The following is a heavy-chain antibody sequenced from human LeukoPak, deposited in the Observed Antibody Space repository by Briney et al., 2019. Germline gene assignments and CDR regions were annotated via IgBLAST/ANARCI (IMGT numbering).Heavy chain of an antibody. CDR3: ARAGFGGSSAYYYYGMDV. V-gene: IGHV3-7*01. CDR2: IKQDGSEK. CDR1: GFTFSSYW. Sequence: GGSLRLSCAASGFTFSSYWMSWVRQAPGKGLEWVANIKQDGSEKYYVDSVKGRFTISRDNAENSLYLQMNSLRAEDTAVYYCARAGFGGSSAYYYYGMDVWGQGTTVTVSS. J-gene: IGHJ6*02. D-gene: IGHD1-26*01.